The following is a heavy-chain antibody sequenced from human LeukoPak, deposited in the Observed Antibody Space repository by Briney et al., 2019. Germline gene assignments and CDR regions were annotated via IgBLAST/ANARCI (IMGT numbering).Heavy chain of an antibody. J-gene: IGHJ2*01. V-gene: IGHV1-2*02. CDR2: IDPRSGAT. Sequence: ASVKVSCKASGYTFTSYGISWVRQAPGQGLEWMGWIDPRSGATGYAQKFHGRVTMTRDTSISTVYMELSSLTSDDTAIYYCARDKGDATGNFWFLEVWGRGTLVTVSS. CDR1: GYTFTSYG. CDR3: ARDKGDATGNFWFLEV. D-gene: IGHD2-21*01.